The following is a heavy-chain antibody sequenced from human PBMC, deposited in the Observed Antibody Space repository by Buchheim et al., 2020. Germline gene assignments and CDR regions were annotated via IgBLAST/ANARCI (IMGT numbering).Heavy chain of an antibody. V-gene: IGHV3-7*01. J-gene: IGHJ4*02. Sequence: EVQLVESGGDLVQPGGSLRLSCAASGFIFSSYWMSWVRQAPGKGLEWVANIKLDGSEKYYVDSVKGRFTISRDNAKKSLYLQMNSLTAEDTAVYYCGREYTVPVAMGPIDYWGQGTL. CDR3: GREYTVPVAMGPIDY. D-gene: IGHD2-2*01. CDR1: GFIFSSYW. CDR2: IKLDGSEK.